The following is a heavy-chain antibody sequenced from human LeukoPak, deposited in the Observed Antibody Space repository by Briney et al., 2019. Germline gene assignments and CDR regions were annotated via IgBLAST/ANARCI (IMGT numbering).Heavy chain of an antibody. Sequence: PGGSLRLSCAASGLTFKNFAMSWVRHAPGKGLEWLAVTSGDEDSTHYADSVRGHFVISTDNSKNTSFLHMDSLRGEDTAVYYCTIDLMTGFSSGWHFGYWGQGTLVTVSS. CDR2: TSGDEDST. CDR3: TIDLMTGFSSGWHFGY. J-gene: IGHJ4*02. CDR1: GLTFKNFA. D-gene: IGHD6-19*01. V-gene: IGHV3-23*01.